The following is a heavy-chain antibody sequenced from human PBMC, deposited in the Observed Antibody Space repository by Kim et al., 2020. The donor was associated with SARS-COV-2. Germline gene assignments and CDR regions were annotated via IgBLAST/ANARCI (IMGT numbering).Heavy chain of an antibody. CDR1: GFTFSRSG. Sequence: GGSLRLSCAASGFTFSRSGMHWVRQGPGKGLEWVAGISFDGRNKYYIDSVKGRFTISRENSRNSLYLQMNNMRAEDTAVYYCAKGEGDVATIFGEPWGQGTLVTVSS. D-gene: IGHD3-10*01. CDR3: AKGEGDVATIFGEP. CDR2: ISFDGRNK. J-gene: IGHJ5*02. V-gene: IGHV3-30*13.